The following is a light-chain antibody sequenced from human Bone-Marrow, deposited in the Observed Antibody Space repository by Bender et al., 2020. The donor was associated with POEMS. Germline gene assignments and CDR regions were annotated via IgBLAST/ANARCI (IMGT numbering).Light chain of an antibody. J-gene: IGLJ3*02. CDR1: SSNIGAHA. CDR2: SSH. V-gene: IGLV1-44*01. CDR3: AVWEDSLNGWV. Sequence: QSVLTQPPSASGTPGQRVTISCSGGSSNIGAHAVNWYQHLPGTAPKLLIYSSHRRPSEVPDRFSGSRSGTSASLAISGLQSEDEADYDCAVWEDSLNGWVFGGGTKLTVL.